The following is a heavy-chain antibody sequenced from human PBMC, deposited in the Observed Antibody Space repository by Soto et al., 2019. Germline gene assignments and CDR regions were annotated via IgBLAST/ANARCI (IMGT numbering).Heavy chain of an antibody. V-gene: IGHV1-8*01. CDR3: ARRPITIFGVVIDSPIDNWFDP. D-gene: IGHD3-3*01. J-gene: IGHJ5*02. CDR1: GYTFTSYD. CDR2: MNPNRGNT. Sequence: QVQLVQSGAEVKKPGASVKVSCKASGYTFTSYDINWVRQATGQGLEWMGWMNPNRGNTGYAQKFQGRVTMTRNTSISTAYMELSSLRSEDTAVYYCARRPITIFGVVIDSPIDNWFDPWGQGTLVTVSS.